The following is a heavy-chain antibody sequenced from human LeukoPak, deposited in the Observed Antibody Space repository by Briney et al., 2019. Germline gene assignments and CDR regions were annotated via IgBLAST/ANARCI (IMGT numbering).Heavy chain of an antibody. CDR2: IYYSGST. V-gene: IGHV4-59*12. Sequence: SETLSLTCTVSGGSISSYYWSWIRQPPGKGLEWIGYIYYSGSTNYNPSLKSRVTISVDKSKNQFSLKLSSVTAADTAVYYCARVYYDSSGYPEGWFDPWGQGTLVTVSS. D-gene: IGHD3-22*01. CDR1: GGSISSYY. CDR3: ARVYYDSSGYPEGWFDP. J-gene: IGHJ5*02.